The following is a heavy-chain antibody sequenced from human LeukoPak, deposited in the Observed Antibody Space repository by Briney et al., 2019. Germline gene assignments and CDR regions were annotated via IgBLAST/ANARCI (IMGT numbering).Heavy chain of an antibody. J-gene: IGHJ4*02. Sequence: GGSLRLSCAASGFTFSSYAMHWVRQAPGKGLEWVAVISYDGSNKYYADSVKGRFTISRDNSKNTLYLQMNSLRAEDTAVYYCARDFGSGWYVTAANYFDYWGQGTLVTVSS. CDR2: ISYDGSNK. CDR1: GFTFSSYA. V-gene: IGHV3-30-3*01. CDR3: ARDFGSGWYVTAANYFDY. D-gene: IGHD6-19*01.